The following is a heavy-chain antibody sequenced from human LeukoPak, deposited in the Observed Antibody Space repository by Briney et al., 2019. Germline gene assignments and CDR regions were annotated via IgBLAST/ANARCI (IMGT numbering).Heavy chain of an antibody. V-gene: IGHV3-30*02. Sequence: GGSLRLSCAASGFTFSSYGMHWVRQAPGKGLEWVAFIRYDGSNKYYADSVKGRFTISRDNSKNTLYLQMNSLRAEDTAVYYCAKTAESDYGGFFDYWGQGTLVTVSS. CDR2: IRYDGSNK. CDR3: AKTAESDYGGFFDY. D-gene: IGHD4-17*01. J-gene: IGHJ4*02. CDR1: GFTFSSYG.